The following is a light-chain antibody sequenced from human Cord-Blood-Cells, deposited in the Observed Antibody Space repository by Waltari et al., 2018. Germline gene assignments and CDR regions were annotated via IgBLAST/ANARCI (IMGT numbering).Light chain of an antibody. J-gene: IGLJ1*01. Sequence: QSALPQPASASGSPGQSITLPCPGTSSDAGGYHYVSWYQQHPGKAPKLMIYEVSNRPSGVSNRFSGSKSGNTASLTISGLQAEDEADYYCSSYTSSSTYVFGTGTKVTVL. CDR1: SSDAGGYHY. V-gene: IGLV2-14*01. CDR3: SSYTSSSTYV. CDR2: EVS.